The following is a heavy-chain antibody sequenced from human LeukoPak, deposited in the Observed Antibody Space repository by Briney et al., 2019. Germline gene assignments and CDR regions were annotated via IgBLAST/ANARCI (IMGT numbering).Heavy chain of an antibody. V-gene: IGHV3-11*01. CDR1: GFTFNDYY. J-gene: IGHJ5*02. CDR2: INIGGTNT. Sequence: PGGSLRPSCAASGFTFNDYYMSWIRQAPGKGLEWLSYINIGGTNTHYADSVKGRFTISRDNAKKSLYLEMNNLRAKDTAVYYCATDGAGFDTWGQGVLVTVSS. CDR3: ATDGAGFDT.